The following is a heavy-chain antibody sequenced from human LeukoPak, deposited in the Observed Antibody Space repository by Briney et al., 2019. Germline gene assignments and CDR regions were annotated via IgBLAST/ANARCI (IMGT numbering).Heavy chain of an antibody. V-gene: IGHV3-21*01. D-gene: IGHD6-6*01. CDR3: ARDRALYSSSYDAFDI. J-gene: IGHJ3*02. CDR2: ISSSSGYI. CDR1: GFTFSSYS. Sequence: GGSLRLSCAASGFTFSSYSMNWVRQAPGKGLEWVSSISSSSGYIYYAVSVMGRFTISRDNAKNSLYLQMNSLRAEDTAVYYCARDRALYSSSYDAFDIWGQGTMVTVSS.